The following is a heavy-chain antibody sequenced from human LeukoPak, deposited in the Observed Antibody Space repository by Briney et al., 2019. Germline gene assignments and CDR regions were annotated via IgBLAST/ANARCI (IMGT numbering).Heavy chain of an antibody. V-gene: IGHV4-39*01. CDR3: AIRNPVLLRVGVAFDI. CDR1: GGSISSSSYY. Sequence: SETLSLTCTVSGGSISSSSYYWGWIRQPPGKGLEWIGSIYYSGSTYYNPSLKSRVTISVDTSKNQSSLKLSSVTAADTAVYYCAIRNPVLLRVGVAFDIWGQGTMVTVSS. CDR2: IYYSGST. J-gene: IGHJ3*02. D-gene: IGHD3-10*01.